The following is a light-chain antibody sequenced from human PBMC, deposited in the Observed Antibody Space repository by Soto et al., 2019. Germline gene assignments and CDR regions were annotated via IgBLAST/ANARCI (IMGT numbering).Light chain of an antibody. J-gene: IGKJ5*01. CDR2: DTS. V-gene: IGKV3-15*01. Sequence: QTSRVIIYDTSTRAADIPARFSGSGYGTYFTLTISSLQSEDFAVYYCPQYNIGSSLTFGPGTRLEIK. CDR3: PQYNIGSSLT.